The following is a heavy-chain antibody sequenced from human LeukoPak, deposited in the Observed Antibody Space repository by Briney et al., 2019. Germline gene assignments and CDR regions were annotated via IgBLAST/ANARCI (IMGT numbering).Heavy chain of an antibody. CDR2: IYYSGST. Sequence: SETQSLTCTVSGGSISSSSYYWGWMRQPPGKGLEWIGSIYYSGSTYYNPSLKSRVTISVDRSKNQFSLKLSSVTAADTAVYYCAGGSWEWYFDLWGRGTLVTVSS. CDR3: AGGSWEWYFDL. J-gene: IGHJ2*01. D-gene: IGHD1-26*01. CDR1: GGSISSSSYY. V-gene: IGHV4-39*01.